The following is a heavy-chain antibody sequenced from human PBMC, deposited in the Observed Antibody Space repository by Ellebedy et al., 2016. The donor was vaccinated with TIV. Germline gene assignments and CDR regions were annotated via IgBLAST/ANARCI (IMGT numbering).Heavy chain of an antibody. Sequence: SETLSLXXSVSGHSIRSYHWSWIRQPAGKGLEWIGRSYSSGTTHYNPSLKRRLTMSVDTSKNQFSLRLSSVSAADTAVYFCARDFGYYDSSGYHHYYGMDVWGQGTTVTVSS. J-gene: IGHJ6*02. CDR1: GHSIRSYH. V-gene: IGHV4-4*07. CDR3: ARDFGYYDSSGYHHYYGMDV. CDR2: SYSSGTT. D-gene: IGHD3-22*01.